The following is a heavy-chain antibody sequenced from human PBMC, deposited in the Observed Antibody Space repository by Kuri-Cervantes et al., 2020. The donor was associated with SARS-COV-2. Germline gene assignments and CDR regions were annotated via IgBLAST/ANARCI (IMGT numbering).Heavy chain of an antibody. CDR2: TYYSGST. V-gene: IGHV4-61*01. J-gene: IGHJ4*02. CDR3: ASTGRRYCSSTSCSFDY. Sequence: SETLSLTCTVSGGSVSSGSYYWSWIRQPPGKGLEWIGYTYYSGSTNYNPSLKSRVTISVDTSKNQFSLKLSSVTAADTAVYYCASTGRRYCSSTSCSFDYWGQGTLVTVSS. D-gene: IGHD2-2*01. CDR1: GGSVSSGSYY.